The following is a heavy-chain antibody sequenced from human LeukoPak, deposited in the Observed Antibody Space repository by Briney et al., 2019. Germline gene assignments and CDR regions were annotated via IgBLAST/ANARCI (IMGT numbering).Heavy chain of an antibody. CDR3: ARLRRGSSYGSSTYYYYMDV. CDR1: GGSFSCYY. Sequence: SETLSLTCAVYGGSFSCYYWSWIRQPPGKGLEWSGEINHSGSTNYNPSLKSRVTISVDTSKNQFSLKLSSVTAADTAVYYCARLRRGSSYGSSTYYYYMDVWGEGTTVTVSS. CDR2: INHSGST. D-gene: IGHD5-18*01. V-gene: IGHV4-34*01. J-gene: IGHJ6*03.